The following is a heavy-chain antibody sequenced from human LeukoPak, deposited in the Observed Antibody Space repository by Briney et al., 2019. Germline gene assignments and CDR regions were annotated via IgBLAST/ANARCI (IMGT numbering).Heavy chain of an antibody. CDR1: GFTFSSYN. V-gene: IGHV3-21*01. CDR3: ARDPAPGDS. J-gene: IGHJ4*02. Sequence: PGGSLRLSCAASGFTFSSYNMNWVRQAPGKGLEWVSSIVTTSSHMFYADSVKGRFTISRDNAKNSPYLQMNSLRADDTAVYYCARDPAPGDSWGQGTLVTVSS. CDR2: IVTTSSHM.